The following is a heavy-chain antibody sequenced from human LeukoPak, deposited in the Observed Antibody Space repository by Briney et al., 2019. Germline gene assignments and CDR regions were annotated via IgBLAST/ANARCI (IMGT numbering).Heavy chain of an antibody. V-gene: IGHV4-59*08. CDR1: GGPMSVYF. CDR3: ARHGQKFPSGFDC. Sequence: SETLSLTCTVSGGPMSVYFWSWIRQPPGKGLECIGNIYYSGSTDYNPSLKSRVTISLDTSKNQFSLKLNSVTAADTAVYYCARHGQKFPSGFDCWGQGTLVTVSS. J-gene: IGHJ4*02. D-gene: IGHD6-25*01. CDR2: IYYSGST.